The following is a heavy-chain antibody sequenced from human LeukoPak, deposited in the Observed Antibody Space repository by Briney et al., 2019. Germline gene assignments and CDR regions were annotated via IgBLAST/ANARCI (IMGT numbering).Heavy chain of an antibody. V-gene: IGHV4-4*02. CDR3: AGLAGRYSSGLYYYYFDY. CDR2: MHLSGTT. CDR1: GDSINSLDL. Sequence: PSETLSLTCTVSGDSINSLDLWSWVRQPPGKGLEWIGEMHLSGTTHSNPSVKSRVTISIDKSKNQFFLNLSSVTAADTAVYYCAGLAGRYSSGLYYYYFDYWGQGTLVTVSS. J-gene: IGHJ4*02. D-gene: IGHD3-22*01.